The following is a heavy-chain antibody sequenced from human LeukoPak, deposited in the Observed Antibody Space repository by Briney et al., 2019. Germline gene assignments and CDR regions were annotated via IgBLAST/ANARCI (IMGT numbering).Heavy chain of an antibody. CDR2: INHSGST. V-gene: IGHV4-34*01. Sequence: PSETLSLTCAVYGGSFSGYYWSWIRQPPGKGLEWIGEINHSGSTNYNPSLKSRVTISVDTSKNQFSLKLSSVTAADTAVYYCARRLTSGRGYGLDVWGQGTTVTVSS. CDR1: GGSFSGYY. J-gene: IGHJ6*02. D-gene: IGHD3-10*01. CDR3: ARRLTSGRGYGLDV.